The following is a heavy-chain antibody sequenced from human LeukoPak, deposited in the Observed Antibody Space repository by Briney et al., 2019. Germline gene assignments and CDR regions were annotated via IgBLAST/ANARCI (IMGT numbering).Heavy chain of an antibody. CDR3: ARVAGSIDY. Sequence: ASVKVSCKASRYTFTSYEINGVRQATGQGLGWMGWMNPNSGYTGYAQKFQGRVTITRDTSISTAYMELSSLGSEDTAVYYCARVAGSIDYWGQGTLVTVSS. CDR2: MNPNSGYT. CDR1: RYTFTSYE. J-gene: IGHJ4*02. V-gene: IGHV1-8*03. D-gene: IGHD6-19*01.